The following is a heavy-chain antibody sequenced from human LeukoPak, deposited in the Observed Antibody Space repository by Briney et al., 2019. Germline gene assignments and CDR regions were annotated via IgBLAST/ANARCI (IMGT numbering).Heavy chain of an antibody. CDR3: ARDERGWFDP. CDR1: GFTFSSYA. Sequence: PGGSLRLSCAASGFTFSSYAMHWVRQAPGKGLEWVAVISYDGSNKYYADSVKGRFTISRDNSKNTLYLQMNSLRAEDTAVYYCARDERGWFDPWGQGTLVTVSS. D-gene: IGHD3-10*01. V-gene: IGHV3-30-3*01. J-gene: IGHJ5*02. CDR2: ISYDGSNK.